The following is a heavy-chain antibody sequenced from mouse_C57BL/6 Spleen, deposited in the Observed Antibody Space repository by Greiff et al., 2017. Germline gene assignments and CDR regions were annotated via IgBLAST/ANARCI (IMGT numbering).Heavy chain of an antibody. CDR1: GYTFTDYN. CDR2: INPNNGGT. V-gene: IGHV1-18*01. Sequence: VQLQQSGPELVKPGASVKIPCKASGYTFTDYNMDWVKQSHGKSLEWIGDINPNNGGTIYNQKFKGKATLTVDKSSSTTYMELRGLTSEDTAVYYCARDYSNYWYFDVWGTGTTVTVSS. CDR3: ARDYSNYWYFDV. J-gene: IGHJ1*03. D-gene: IGHD2-5*01.